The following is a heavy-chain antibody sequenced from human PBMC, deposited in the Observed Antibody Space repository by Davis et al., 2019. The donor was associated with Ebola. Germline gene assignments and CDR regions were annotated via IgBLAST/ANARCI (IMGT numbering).Heavy chain of an antibody. CDR3: ARGTYYYGVDAFDI. CDR2: IYYSGST. J-gene: IGHJ3*02. D-gene: IGHD3-10*01. V-gene: IGHV4-31*03. CDR1: GGSISSGGYY. Sequence: SETLSLTCTVSGGSISSGGYYWSWIRQHPGKGLEWIGYIYYSGSTYYNPSLKSRVTISVDTSKNQFSLKLSSVTAADTAVYYCARGTYYYGVDAFDIWGQGTMVTVSS.